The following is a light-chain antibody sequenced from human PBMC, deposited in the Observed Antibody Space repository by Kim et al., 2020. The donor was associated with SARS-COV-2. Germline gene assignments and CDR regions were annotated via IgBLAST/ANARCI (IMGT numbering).Light chain of an antibody. V-gene: IGLV1-51*01. CDR1: SSNIGNNY. CDR3: ATWDSSLSAVV. Sequence: GQRIAISCSGSSSNIGNNYVSWYQKLPGSAPKLFIYDNNERPSGIPDRFSGSTSGTSATLGITGLHTGDEGVYYCATWDSSLSAVVFGGGTQLTVL. CDR2: DNN. J-gene: IGLJ2*01.